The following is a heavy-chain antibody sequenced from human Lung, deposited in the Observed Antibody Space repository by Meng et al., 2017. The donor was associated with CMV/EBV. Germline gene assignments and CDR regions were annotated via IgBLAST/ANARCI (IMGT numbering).Heavy chain of an antibody. CDR2: INPNSGAT. Sequence: VRLVQSGVAGKKPGASVKFSCKASGYTFTGYYMHWVRQAPGQGLEWMGRINPNSGATEYAQNFQGRVTMTRDTSISTAYMELSRLRSDDTAVYYCARDSRHCTSASCYSWYFDLWGRGTLVTVSS. CDR3: ARDSRHCTSASCYSWYFDL. V-gene: IGHV1-2*06. CDR1: GYTFTGYY. D-gene: IGHD2-2*02. J-gene: IGHJ2*01.